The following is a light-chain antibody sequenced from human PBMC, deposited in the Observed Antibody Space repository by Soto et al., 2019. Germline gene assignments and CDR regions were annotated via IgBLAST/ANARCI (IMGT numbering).Light chain of an antibody. CDR3: QQYNNWPPLT. CDR2: GAS. Sequence: EIVMTQSPATLSVSPGERATLSCRASQSVSSNLAWYQQKPGQAPRRIIYGASTRATGIPARFSGSGSGTEFTLTISSLQSEDFAVYYCQQYNNWPPLTFGGGTKVEIK. J-gene: IGKJ4*02. CDR1: QSVSSN. V-gene: IGKV3-15*01.